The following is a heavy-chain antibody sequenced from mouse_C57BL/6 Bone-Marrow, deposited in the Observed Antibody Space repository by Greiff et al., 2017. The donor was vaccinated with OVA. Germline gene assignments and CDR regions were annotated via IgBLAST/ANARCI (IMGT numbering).Heavy chain of an antibody. D-gene: IGHD2-3*01. Sequence: EVKLMESGPELVKPGASVKISCKASGYTFTDYYMNWVKQSHGKSLEWIGDINPNNGGTSYNQKFKGKATLTVDKSSSTAYMELRSLTSEDSAVYYCARANDGYHWYFDVWGTGTTVTVSS. J-gene: IGHJ1*03. CDR1: GYTFTDYY. V-gene: IGHV1-26*01. CDR3: ARANDGYHWYFDV. CDR2: INPNNGGT.